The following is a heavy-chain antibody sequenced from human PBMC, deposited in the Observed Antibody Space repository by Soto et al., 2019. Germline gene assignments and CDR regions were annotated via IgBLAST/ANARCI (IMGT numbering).Heavy chain of an antibody. D-gene: IGHD2-15*01. CDR2: IYHSGST. Sequence: PSETLSLTCAVSGGSISSGGYSWSWIRQPPGKGLEGIGYIYHSGSTYYNPSLKSRVTISVDRSKNQFSLKLSSVTAADTAVYYCARISQGTYCRGGNCYSDYWGQGTLVTVSS. V-gene: IGHV4-30-2*01. CDR1: GGSISSGGYS. CDR3: ARISQGTYCRGGNCYSDY. J-gene: IGHJ4*02.